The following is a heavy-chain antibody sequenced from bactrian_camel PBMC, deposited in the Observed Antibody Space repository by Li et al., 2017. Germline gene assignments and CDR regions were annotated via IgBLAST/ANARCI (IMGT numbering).Heavy chain of an antibody. CDR2: IDSAGRT. Sequence: QLVESGGGSVQAGGSLRLSCAASRDIYSSVCMGWFRQAPGREREGVASIDSAGRTIYAASVKGRFTVAHDNSKKTMRLRMNNLSPDDTAMYYCAASFAYTWPPKEDQFDSWGQGTQVTVS. D-gene: IGHD1*01. CDR1: RDIYSSVC. J-gene: IGHJ4*01. V-gene: IGHV3S53*01. CDR3: AASFAYTWPPKEDQFDS.